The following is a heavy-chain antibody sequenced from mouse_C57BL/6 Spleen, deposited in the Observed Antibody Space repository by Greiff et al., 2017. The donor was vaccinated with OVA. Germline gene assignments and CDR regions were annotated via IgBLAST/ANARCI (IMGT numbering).Heavy chain of an antibody. V-gene: IGHV2-6*01. Sequence: VMLVESGPGLVAPSQSLSITCTVSGFSLTSYGVDWVRQSPGKSLEWLGVIWGVGSTNYNSALKSRLSISKDNSKSQVFLKMNSLQTDDTAMYYCARSLPGYAMDYWGQGTSVTVSS. CDR3: ARSLPGYAMDY. CDR1: GFSLTSYG. CDR2: IWGVGST. J-gene: IGHJ4*01.